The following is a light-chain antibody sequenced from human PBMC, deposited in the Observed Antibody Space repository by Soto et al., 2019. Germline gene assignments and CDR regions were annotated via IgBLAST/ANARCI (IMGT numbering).Light chain of an antibody. V-gene: IGKV3-20*01. CDR2: GAS. CDR1: QSVSSXX. Sequence: EIVLTQSPGTLSLSPGERAXLSCXXXQSVSSXXXXXXXXXXXXXXRLLIYGASSRATGIPDRFSGSGSGTDFTLTISRLEPEDFAVYYCQQYGSSPETFGQGTKVDIK. CDR3: QQYGSSPET. J-gene: IGKJ2*01.